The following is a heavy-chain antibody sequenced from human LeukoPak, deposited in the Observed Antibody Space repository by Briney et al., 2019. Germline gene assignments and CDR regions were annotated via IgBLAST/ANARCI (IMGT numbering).Heavy chain of an antibody. CDR2: ISADNGNT. Sequence: GASVKVSCKASGYTFTSYGISWVRQAPGEGLEWMGWISADNGNTNYAQKLQGRVTMTTDTSTNTAYMELRSLRSDDTAVYYCARGGGRITMVVVVIPGYYFDYWGQGTLVTVSS. CDR3: ARGGGRITMVVVVIPGYYFDY. D-gene: IGHD3-22*01. J-gene: IGHJ4*02. CDR1: GYTFTSYG. V-gene: IGHV1-18*01.